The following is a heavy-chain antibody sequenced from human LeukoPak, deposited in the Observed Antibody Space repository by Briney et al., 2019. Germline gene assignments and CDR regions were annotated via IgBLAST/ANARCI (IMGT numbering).Heavy chain of an antibody. V-gene: IGHV1-46*01. CDR1: GYTFTSYY. CDR3: ARDGPTGDYVWGSYRSHFDY. Sequence: ASVKVSCKASGYTFTSYYMHWVRQAPGQGLEWMGIINPSGGSTSYAQKFQGRVTMTRDTSTSTVYMELSSLRSEDTAVYYCARDGPTGDYVWGSYRSHFDYWGQGTLVTVSS. J-gene: IGHJ4*02. CDR2: INPSGGST. D-gene: IGHD3-16*02.